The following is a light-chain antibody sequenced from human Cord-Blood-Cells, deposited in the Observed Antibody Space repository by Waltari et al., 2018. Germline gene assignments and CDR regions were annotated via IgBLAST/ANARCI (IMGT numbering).Light chain of an antibody. J-gene: IGKJ2*03. CDR2: WAS. CDR3: QQYNSTPYS. V-gene: IGKV4-1*01. CDR1: ESVLYSSNNTNY. Sequence: LVLPQSPDSLAVSLGARPTIHYKPTESVLYSSNNTNYLAWYQQKPGQPPKLLIYWASTWESGVPDRFSGSGSGTEFTLTISSLQAEDVAIYYCQQYNSTPYSFGQGTKLEIK.